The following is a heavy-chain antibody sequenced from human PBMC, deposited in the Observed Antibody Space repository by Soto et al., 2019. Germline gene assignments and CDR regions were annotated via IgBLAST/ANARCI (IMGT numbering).Heavy chain of an antibody. CDR1: GFTFNDFY. J-gene: IGHJ5*02. CDR3: ARLWARDWFDP. Sequence: QVQLVESGGGLVKPGGSLRLSCAASGFTFNDFYMSWDRQAPGKGLEWVSHISSSGGIIYYADSVKGRFTISRDNAKNSLFLQMNSLRAEDTAVYYCARLWARDWFDPWGQGTLVTVSS. D-gene: IGHD1-26*01. CDR2: ISSSGGII. V-gene: IGHV3-11*01.